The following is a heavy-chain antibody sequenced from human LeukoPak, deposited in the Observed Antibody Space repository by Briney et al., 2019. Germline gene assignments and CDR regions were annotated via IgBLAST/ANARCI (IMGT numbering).Heavy chain of an antibody. V-gene: IGHV3-23*01. Sequence: GGSLRLSCAASGFTFSSYAMSWVRQAPGKGLEWVSAISGSGGSTYYADSVKGRFTISRDNSKNTLYLQMNSLRAEDTAVYYCARVKRSTGSYHFDYWGQGTLVTVSS. CDR2: ISGSGGST. D-gene: IGHD3-10*01. CDR3: ARVKRSTGSYHFDY. CDR1: GFTFSSYA. J-gene: IGHJ4*02.